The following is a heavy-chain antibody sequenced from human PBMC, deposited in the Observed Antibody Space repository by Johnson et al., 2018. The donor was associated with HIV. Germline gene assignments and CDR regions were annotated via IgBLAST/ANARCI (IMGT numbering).Heavy chain of an antibody. J-gene: IGHJ3*02. CDR1: GFSFNRYG. CDR2: IHYDGTNK. V-gene: IGHV3-33*06. D-gene: IGHD3-10*01. CDR3: VKDRVSPGIPAACEI. Sequence: QVQLVESGGGVVLPGKSLRLSCAASGFSFNRYGMHWVRQAPDKGLEWVTSIHYDGTNKYYEDSVKGRFTISRDNSKNTLYLQMNSLRPEDTALYYCVKDRVSPGIPAACEIWGQGTMVTVSS.